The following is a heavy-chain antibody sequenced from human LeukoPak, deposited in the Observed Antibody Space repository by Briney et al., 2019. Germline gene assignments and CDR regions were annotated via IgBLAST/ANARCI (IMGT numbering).Heavy chain of an antibody. D-gene: IGHD3-22*01. CDR2: IYYSGST. CDR3: TRGSIAYYYMDV. CDR1: GGSISSYY. J-gene: IGHJ6*03. Sequence: PSEALSLTCTVSGGSISSYYWSWIRQPPGKGLEWIGNIYYSGSTNYNPSLKSRVTISVDTSKNQFSLKLSSVTAADTAVYYCTRGSIAYYYMDVWGKGTTVTISS. V-gene: IGHV4-59*01.